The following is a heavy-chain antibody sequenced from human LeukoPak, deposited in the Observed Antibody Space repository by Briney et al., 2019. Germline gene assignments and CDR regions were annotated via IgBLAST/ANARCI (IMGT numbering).Heavy chain of an antibody. D-gene: IGHD4-17*01. V-gene: IGHV4-59*01. J-gene: IGHJ5*02. CDR3: ASSYDYGNWFDP. Sequence: SETLSPTCTVSGGSISSYYWSWIRQPPGKGLEWIGYIYYSGSTNYNPSLKSRVTISVDTSKNQSSLKLSSVTAADTAVYYCASSYDYGNWFDPWGQGTLVTVSS. CDR1: GGSISSYY. CDR2: IYYSGST.